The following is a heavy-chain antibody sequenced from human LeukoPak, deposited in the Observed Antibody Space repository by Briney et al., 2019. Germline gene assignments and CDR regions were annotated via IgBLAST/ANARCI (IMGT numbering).Heavy chain of an antibody. D-gene: IGHD1-1*01. CDR1: GGSISSYY. J-gene: IGHJ4*02. V-gene: IGHV4-4*09. Sequence: SETLSLTCTVSGGSISSYYWSWIRQPPGKGLEWIGYIYTSGSTNCNPSLKSRVTISVDTSKNQFSLRLSSVTAADTAVYYCARHSTTVSRFDYWGQGTLVTVSS. CDR3: ARHSTTVSRFDY. CDR2: IYTSGST.